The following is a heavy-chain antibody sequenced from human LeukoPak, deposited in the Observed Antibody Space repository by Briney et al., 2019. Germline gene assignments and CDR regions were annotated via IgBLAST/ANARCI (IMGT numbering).Heavy chain of an antibody. CDR2: ISGSGGST. V-gene: IGHV3-23*01. Sequence: PGGSLRLSCAASGFTFSSYAMSWVRQAPGKGLEWVSAISGSGGSTYYADSVKGRFTISRDNSKNTLYLQMNSLRAEDTAVYYCAKDNGGDYVYYDFWSGYPQFDYWGQGTLVTVSS. J-gene: IGHJ4*02. CDR3: AKDNGGDYVYYDFWSGYPQFDY. D-gene: IGHD3-3*01. CDR1: GFTFSSYA.